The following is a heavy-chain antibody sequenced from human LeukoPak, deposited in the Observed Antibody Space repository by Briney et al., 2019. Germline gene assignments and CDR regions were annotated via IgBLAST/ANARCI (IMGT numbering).Heavy chain of an antibody. Sequence: GGSLRLSCAASGFTFSSYSMNWVRQAPGKGLEWVSYISSSSSTIYYADSVKGRFTISRDNAKNSLYLQMNSLRAEDTAVYYCAREREDPYNWNDDTEPSFDYWGQGTLVTVSS. CDR3: AREREDPYNWNDDTEPSFDY. J-gene: IGHJ4*02. V-gene: IGHV3-48*01. CDR1: GFTFSSYS. CDR2: ISSSSSTI. D-gene: IGHD1-1*01.